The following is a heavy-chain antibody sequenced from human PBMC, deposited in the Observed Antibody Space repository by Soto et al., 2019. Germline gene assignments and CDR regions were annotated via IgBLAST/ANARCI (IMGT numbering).Heavy chain of an antibody. J-gene: IGHJ3*01. D-gene: IGHD6-19*01. CDR3: AYSTGWYRHDV. Sequence: QVQLQESGPGLVKPSGTLSLTCAVSGDSISNSRWWTWVRQPPGKGLEWIGDIFHSGDTNYNPSLKXXVFISVDKSQSQFSLKVSSVTAADPAVYYCAYSTGWYRHDVWGQGTLVTVSS. CDR1: GDSISNSRW. V-gene: IGHV4-4*02. CDR2: IFHSGDT.